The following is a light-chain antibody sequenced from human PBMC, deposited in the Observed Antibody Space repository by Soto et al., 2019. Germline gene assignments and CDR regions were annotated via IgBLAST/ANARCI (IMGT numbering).Light chain of an antibody. CDR2: YDN. CDR1: NSNIGSNT. V-gene: IGLV1-44*01. Sequence: QPVLTQQPSASGTPGQRVTISCSGSNSNIGSNTVNWYQQLPGTAPKLLIYYDNLRPSGVPDRISGSKSGTSASLAISGLQSDDEADYYCAAWDDSLNGRVFGTGTKLTVL. CDR3: AAWDDSLNGRV. J-gene: IGLJ1*01.